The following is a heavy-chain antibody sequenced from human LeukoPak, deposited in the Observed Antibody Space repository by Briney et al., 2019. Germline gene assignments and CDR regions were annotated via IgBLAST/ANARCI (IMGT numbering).Heavy chain of an antibody. CDR3: ARDGRNRYNWFDP. CDR1: GGSISSSSYY. J-gene: IGHJ5*02. D-gene: IGHD1-14*01. Sequence: SETLSLTCTVSGGSISSSSYYWGWIRQPPGKGLEWIGSIYYSGSTYYNPSLKGRVTISVDTSKNQFSLKLSSVTAADTAVYYCARDGRNRYNWFDPWGQGTLVTVSS. CDR2: IYYSGST. V-gene: IGHV4-39*07.